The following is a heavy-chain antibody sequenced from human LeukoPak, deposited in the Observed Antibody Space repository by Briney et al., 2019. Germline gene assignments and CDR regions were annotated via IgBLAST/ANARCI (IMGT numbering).Heavy chain of an antibody. V-gene: IGHV1-69*06. CDR1: VGTFSSYA. J-gene: IGHJ4*02. CDR2: IIPIFGTA. CDR3: AREDLFGMPVGY. D-gene: IGHD6-19*01. Sequence: SVKVSCKASVGTFSSYAISWVRQAPGQGLEWMGGIIPIFGTANYAQKFQGRVTITADKSTSTAYMELSSLRSEDTAVYYCAREDLFGMPVGYWGQGTLVTVSS.